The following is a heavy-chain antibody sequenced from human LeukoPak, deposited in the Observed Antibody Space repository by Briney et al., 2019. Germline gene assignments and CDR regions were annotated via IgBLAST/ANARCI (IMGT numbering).Heavy chain of an antibody. CDR1: GASISSGNYY. CDR2: LHTTGGT. V-gene: IGHV4-61*02. D-gene: IGHD5-12*01. J-gene: IGHJ3*01. Sequence: SETLSLTCIVSGASISSGNYYWTWIRQPAGKGLEWIGRLHTTGGTNYNPSFRSRLSISGDTSKNQFSLQLSSVTAADTAVYYCARYRYSGYDDAFDVWGQGTMVTVSS. CDR3: ARYRYSGYDDAFDV.